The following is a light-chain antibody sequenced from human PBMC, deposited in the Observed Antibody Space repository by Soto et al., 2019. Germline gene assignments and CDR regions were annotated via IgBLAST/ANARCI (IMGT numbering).Light chain of an antibody. V-gene: IGKV1-39*01. J-gene: IGKJ4*01. CDR3: QQSYISPLT. Sequence: DIQMTQSPSSLSASVGDRVTITCRASQSISDYLNWYQQKPGEAPKLLIHAASSLQSGVPPRFSGSGSGTYFTLTISSLQPEDFATYFCQQSYISPLTFGGGTKVETK. CDR1: QSISDY. CDR2: AAS.